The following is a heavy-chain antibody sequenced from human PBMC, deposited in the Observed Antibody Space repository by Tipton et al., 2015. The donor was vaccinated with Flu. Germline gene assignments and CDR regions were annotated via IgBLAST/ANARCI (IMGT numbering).Heavy chain of an antibody. CDR1: GFTFSSYA. D-gene: IGHD2-2*01. V-gene: IGHV3-23*01. CDR2: ISGSGGST. CDR3: ATSPPYLNWFDP. J-gene: IGHJ5*02. Sequence: SLRLSCAASGFTFSSYAMSWVRQAPGKGLEWVSAISGSGGSTYYADSVKGRFTISRDNSKNTLYLQMNSLRAEDTAVYYCATSPPYLNWFDPWGQGTLVTVSP.